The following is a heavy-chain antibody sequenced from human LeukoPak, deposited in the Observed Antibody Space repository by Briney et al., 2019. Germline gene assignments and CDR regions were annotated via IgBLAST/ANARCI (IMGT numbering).Heavy chain of an antibody. CDR2: INPSGGST. CDR3: AREDVVLVDAVRYYYYGMDV. D-gene: IGHD2-8*01. J-gene: IGHJ6*02. V-gene: IGHV1-46*01. Sequence: GASVKVSCKASGYNFISYYMHWVRQAPGQGLEWMGIINPSGGSTSYAQKFQDRVTMTRDTSTSTVYMELSSLKSEDTAVYYCAREDVVLVDAVRYYYYGMDVWGQGTTVTVCS. CDR1: GYNFISYY.